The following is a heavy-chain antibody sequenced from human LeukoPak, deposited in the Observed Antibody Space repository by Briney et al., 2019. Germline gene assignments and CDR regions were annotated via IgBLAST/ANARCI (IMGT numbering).Heavy chain of an antibody. Sequence: ASVKVPCKASGYTFTTYDINWVRQATGRGLEWMGWMNPNSGNTGYAQKFQGRVTITRNTSISTAYMELSSLRSEDTAVYYCARGGKWGNWFDPWGQGTLVTVSS. CDR1: GYTFTTYD. CDR2: MNPNSGNT. CDR3: ARGGKWGNWFDP. D-gene: IGHD1-26*01. J-gene: IGHJ5*02. V-gene: IGHV1-8*03.